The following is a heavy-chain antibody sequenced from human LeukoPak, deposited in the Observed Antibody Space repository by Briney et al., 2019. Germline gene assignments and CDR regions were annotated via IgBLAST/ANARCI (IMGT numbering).Heavy chain of an antibody. D-gene: IGHD5-24*01. J-gene: IGHJ3*02. CDR3: AIFSVEMATIDAFDI. Sequence: SVKVSCKASGGTFSSYAISWVRQAPGQGLEWMGGIIPIFGTANYAQKSQGRVTITTDESTSTAYMELSSLRSEDTAVYYCAIFSVEMATIDAFDIWGQGTMVTVSS. CDR1: GGTFSSYA. CDR2: IIPIFGTA. V-gene: IGHV1-69*05.